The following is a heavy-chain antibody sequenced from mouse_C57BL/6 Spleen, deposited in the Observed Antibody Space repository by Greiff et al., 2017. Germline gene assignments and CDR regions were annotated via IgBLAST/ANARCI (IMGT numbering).Heavy chain of an antibody. CDR1: GYTFTSYW. CDR3: ARGTGGFGG. CDR2: IDPSDSYT. D-gene: IGHD2-14*01. V-gene: IGHV1-69*01. Sequence: QVQLQQPGAELVMPGASVKLSCKASGYTFTSYWMHWVKQRPGQGLEWIGEIDPSDSYTNYNQKFKGKSTLTVDKSSSTAYMQLSSLTSEDSAVYYCARGTGGFGGWGQGATLTVAS. J-gene: IGHJ2*01.